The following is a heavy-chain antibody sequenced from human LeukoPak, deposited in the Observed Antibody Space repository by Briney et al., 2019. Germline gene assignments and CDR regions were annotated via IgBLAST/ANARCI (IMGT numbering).Heavy chain of an antibody. CDR3: ARDAREWFGEFFRNNWFDP. D-gene: IGHD3-10*01. J-gene: IGHJ5*02. V-gene: IGHV1-2*02. CDR2: ISPNTGGT. Sequence: GASVKVSCKASGYTFTGYYMHWVRQAPGQGLEWMGYISPNTGGTNSAQKFQDRLTMTKDTSINTAYMELRRLTSDDTAIYYCARDAREWFGEFFRNNWFDPWGQGTLVAVSS. CDR1: GYTFTGYY.